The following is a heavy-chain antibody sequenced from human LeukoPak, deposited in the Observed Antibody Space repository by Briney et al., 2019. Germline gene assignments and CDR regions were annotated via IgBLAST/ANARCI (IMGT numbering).Heavy chain of an antibody. Sequence: GGSLRLSCAASGFTFSGSAMHWVRQASGKGLEWVGRIRSKANSYATAYAASVKGRFTISRDDSKNTAYLQMNSLKTEDTAVYYCTRSLSPYSSSWYGTNYYYYYYMDVWGKGTTVTVSS. CDR3: TRSLSPYSSSWYGTNYYYYYYMDV. V-gene: IGHV3-73*01. J-gene: IGHJ6*03. D-gene: IGHD6-13*01. CDR1: GFTFSGSA. CDR2: IRSKANSYAT.